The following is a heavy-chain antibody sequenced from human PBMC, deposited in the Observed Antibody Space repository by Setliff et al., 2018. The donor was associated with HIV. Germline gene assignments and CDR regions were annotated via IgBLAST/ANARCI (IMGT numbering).Heavy chain of an antibody. V-gene: IGHV4-59*01. D-gene: IGHD6-19*01. CDR2: MCLNDKGVIT. J-gene: IGHJ1*01. CDR3: ARDSGTGWYGYFQH. CDR1: GGSIDNYY. Sequence: SETLSLTCIVSGGSIDNYYWNWVRQSPGKGPGWIGNMCLNDKGVITNQNPSLKSRVVMYIDRTKNEFSLNLFSATTADTATYYCARDSGTGWYGYFQHWGQGSQVTVSS.